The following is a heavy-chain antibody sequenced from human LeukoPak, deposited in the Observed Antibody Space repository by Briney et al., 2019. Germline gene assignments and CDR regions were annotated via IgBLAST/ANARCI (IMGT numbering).Heavy chain of an antibody. Sequence: PSETLSLTCTVSGGSISPYYWSFIRQPPGKGLEWIGYIYYSGSTNYNPSLKSRVTISVDTSKNQFSLKLSSVTAADTAVYYCARKDAYYYDSSGYYDYWGQGTLVTVSS. CDR3: ARKDAYYYDSSGYYDY. V-gene: IGHV4-59*01. D-gene: IGHD3-22*01. CDR2: IYYSGST. CDR1: GGSISPYY. J-gene: IGHJ4*02.